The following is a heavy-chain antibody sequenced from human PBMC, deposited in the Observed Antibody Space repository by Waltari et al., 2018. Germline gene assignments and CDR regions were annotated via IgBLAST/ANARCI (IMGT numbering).Heavy chain of an antibody. V-gene: IGHV3-30-3*01. CDR1: FSSYA. J-gene: IGHJ4*02. CDR2: ISYDGSNK. Sequence: FSSYAMHWVRQAPGKGLEWVAVISYDGSNKYYADSVKGRFTISRDNSKNTLYLQMNSLRAEDTAVYYCARDRASGSYPTPDYWGQGTLVTVSS. CDR3: ARDRASGSYPTPDY. D-gene: IGHD1-26*01.